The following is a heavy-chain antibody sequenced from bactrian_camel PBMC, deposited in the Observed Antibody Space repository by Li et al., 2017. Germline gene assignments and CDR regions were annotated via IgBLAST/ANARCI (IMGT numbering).Heavy chain of an antibody. CDR2: IESDGST. CDR3: ASPSLPRLKIPCGSYGS. CDR1: GDTVGRYC. J-gene: IGHJ6*01. D-gene: IGHD7*01. V-gene: IGHV3S55*01. Sequence: HVQLVESGGGSVQVGGSLRLSCVASGDTVGRYCMGWFRQIPDKEREGVAGIESDGSTSYADSVKGRFTISQDSAKNILYLQMHSLQPADTGLYYCASPSLPRLKIPCGSYGSWGQGTQVTVS.